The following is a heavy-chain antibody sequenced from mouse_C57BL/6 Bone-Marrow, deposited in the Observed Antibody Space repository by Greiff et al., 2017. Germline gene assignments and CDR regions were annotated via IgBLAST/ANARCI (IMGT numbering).Heavy chain of an antibody. CDR3: ASSSYEVYFDY. V-gene: IGHV1-69*01. D-gene: IGHD3-1*01. CDR1: GYTFTSYW. CDR2: IDPSDSYT. J-gene: IGHJ2*01. Sequence: QVQLQQPGAELVMPGASVKLSCKASGYTFTSYWMHWVKQRPGQGLEWIGEIDPSDSYTNYNQKFKGKSTLTVDKSSSTAYMQLSRLTSADSAVYYTASSSYEVYFDYWGQGTTLTVSS.